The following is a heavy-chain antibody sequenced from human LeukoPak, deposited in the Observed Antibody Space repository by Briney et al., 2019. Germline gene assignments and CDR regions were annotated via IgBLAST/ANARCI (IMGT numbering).Heavy chain of an antibody. J-gene: IGHJ4*02. V-gene: IGHV3-48*01. CDR1: GFTFDDYG. Sequence: PGGSLRLSCAASGFTFDDYGMSWVRQAPGKGLEWVSYISSSSSTIYYADSVKGRFTISRDNAKNSLYLQMNSLRAEDTAVYYCARDWQSSSWYLFYPDYWGQGTLVTVSS. D-gene: IGHD6-13*01. CDR2: ISSSSSTI. CDR3: ARDWQSSSWYLFYPDY.